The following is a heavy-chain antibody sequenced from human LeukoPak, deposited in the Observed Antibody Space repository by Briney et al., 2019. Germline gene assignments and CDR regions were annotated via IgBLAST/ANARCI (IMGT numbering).Heavy chain of an antibody. D-gene: IGHD3-9*01. CDR3: ARRRLANKKYYYYYYGLDV. J-gene: IGHJ6*02. Sequence: GESLKISCKGSGYSFANYFIAWVRQMPGKGLEWMGIIYPGDADTRYSPSFQGQVTISADKSINTAYLQWSSLKASDTAMYYCARRRLANKKYYYYYYGLDVWGQGTTVTVSS. CDR1: GYSFANYF. CDR2: IYPGDADT. V-gene: IGHV5-51*01.